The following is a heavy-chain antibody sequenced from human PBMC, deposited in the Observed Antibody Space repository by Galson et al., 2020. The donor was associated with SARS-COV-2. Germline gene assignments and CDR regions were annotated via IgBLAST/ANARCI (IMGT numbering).Heavy chain of an antibody. V-gene: IGHV3-9*01. J-gene: IGHJ3*02. CDR2: ISWNSGSI. CDR1: GFTFDDYA. CDR3: ACLVTRDAFDI. D-gene: IGHD3-16*01. Sequence: SLKISCAASGFTFDDYAMHWVRQAPGKGLEWVSGISWNSGSIGYADSVKGRFTISRDNAKNSLYLQMISLRAEDTALYYCACLVTRDAFDIWGQGTMVTVSS.